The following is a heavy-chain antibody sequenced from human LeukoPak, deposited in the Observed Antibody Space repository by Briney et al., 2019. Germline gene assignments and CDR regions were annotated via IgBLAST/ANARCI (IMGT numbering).Heavy chain of an antibody. CDR1: GFTFDDYA. Sequence: GGSLRLSCAASGFTFDDYAMHWVRQAPGKGLEWVSGISWNSGSIGYADSVKGRFTISRDNAKNTLYLQMNSLRAEDTAVFYCAKGTTMIVGDYFDYWGQGTLVTVSS. J-gene: IGHJ4*02. V-gene: IGHV3-9*01. CDR2: ISWNSGSI. D-gene: IGHD3-22*01. CDR3: AKGTTMIVGDYFDY.